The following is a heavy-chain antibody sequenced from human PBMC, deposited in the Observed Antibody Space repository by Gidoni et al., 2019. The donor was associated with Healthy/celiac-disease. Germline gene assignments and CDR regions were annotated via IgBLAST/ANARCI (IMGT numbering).Heavy chain of an antibody. D-gene: IGHD4-17*01. CDR3: AHKNRTVTFFVWFDP. V-gene: IGHV2-5*01. J-gene: IGHJ5*02. CDR2: IYWNDDK. CDR1: GFSLSTSGVG. Sequence: QITLKESGPTLVKPTQTLTLTCTFSGFSLSTSGVGVGWIRQPPGKALEWLALIYWNDDKRYSPSLKSRLTITNDTSKNQVVLTMTNMDPVDTATYYCAHKNRTVTFFVWFDPWGQGTLVTISS.